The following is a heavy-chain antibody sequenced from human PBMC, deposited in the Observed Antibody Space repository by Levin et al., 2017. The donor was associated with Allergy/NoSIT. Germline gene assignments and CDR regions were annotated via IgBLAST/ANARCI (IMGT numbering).Heavy chain of an antibody. Sequence: GESLKISCAVSGFTISEYAMAWVRQAPGKGLEWVSVITGGGFNTYYGDSVKGRFTVSRDDSKDPLYLELNSLGGEDTAVYYCAKKQGGTSGFSFDVWGQGTMVTVSS. J-gene: IGHJ3*01. D-gene: IGHD1-1*01. CDR2: ITGGGFNT. CDR3: AKKQGGTSGFSFDV. CDR1: GFTISEYA. V-gene: IGHV3-23*01.